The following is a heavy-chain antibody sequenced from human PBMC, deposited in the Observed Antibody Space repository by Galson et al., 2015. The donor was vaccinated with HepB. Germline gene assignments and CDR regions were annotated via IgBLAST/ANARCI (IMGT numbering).Heavy chain of an antibody. CDR2: INPSGGST. CDR1: GYTFTSYY. J-gene: IGHJ4*02. D-gene: IGHD4-11*01. CDR3: ARVSMTTVTTNPPDY. V-gene: IGHV1-46*03. Sequence: SVKVSCKASGYTFTSYYMHWVRQAPGQGLEWMGIINPSGGSTSYAQKFQGRVTMTRDTSTSTVYMELSSLRSEDTAVYYCARVSMTTVTTNPPDYWGQGTLVTVSS.